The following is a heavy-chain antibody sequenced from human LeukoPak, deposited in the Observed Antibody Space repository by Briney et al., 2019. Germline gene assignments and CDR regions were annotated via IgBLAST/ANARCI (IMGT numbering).Heavy chain of an antibody. CDR1: GFTFSSYS. J-gene: IGHJ3*02. CDR2: ITRSSIYI. CDR3: AKLQLATYDVLDI. V-gene: IGHV3-21*01. D-gene: IGHD6-13*01. Sequence: GGYLRLSCAVSGFTFSSYSMNWVRQAPGKGLEWVSSITRSSIYIYYGASVKGRFTISRDNSKNTLYLQMNSLRAEDTAVYYCAKLQLATYDVLDIWGQGTMVTVSS.